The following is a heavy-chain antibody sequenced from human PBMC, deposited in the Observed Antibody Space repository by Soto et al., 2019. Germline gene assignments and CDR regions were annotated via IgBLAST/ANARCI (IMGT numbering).Heavy chain of an antibody. CDR2: VNPIVSMS. CDR1: GDTFNFYS. Sequence: QVQLVQSGAEVKRPGSSVKVSCKASGDTFNFYSINWVRQAPGLGLEWMGRVNPIVSMSNYAQKFQGRVTMTADTSTGPAYMELSSLRSEDTAIYYCASSYGSGYRAFDYWGQGALVTVSS. CDR3: ASSYGSGYRAFDY. V-gene: IGHV1-69*02. D-gene: IGHD3-10*01. J-gene: IGHJ4*02.